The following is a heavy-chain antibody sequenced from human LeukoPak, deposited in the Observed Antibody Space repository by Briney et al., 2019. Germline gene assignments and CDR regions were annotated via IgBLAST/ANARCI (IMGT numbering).Heavy chain of an antibody. D-gene: IGHD6-19*01. Sequence: SETLSLTCAVYGVSFSGYYWSWIRQPPGKGLEWIGEINHSGSTNYNPSLKSRVTISVDTSKNQFSLKLSSVTAADTAVYYCASHRGGWYFGYLQHWGQGTLVTVSS. V-gene: IGHV4-34*01. CDR2: INHSGST. CDR1: GVSFSGYY. CDR3: ASHRGGWYFGYLQH. J-gene: IGHJ1*01.